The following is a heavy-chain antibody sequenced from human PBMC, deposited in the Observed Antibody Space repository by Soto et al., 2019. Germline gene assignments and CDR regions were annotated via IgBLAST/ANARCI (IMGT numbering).Heavy chain of an antibody. J-gene: IGHJ4*02. CDR2: IYYSGST. V-gene: IGHV4-59*08. D-gene: IGHD3-22*01. CDR3: ARLGGYYQAFDQ. Sequence: PQNLRHRNTGSAGSLNPCDWLVFRQAPGMGLEWIGYIYYSGSTTYKPSLKSRVTISVDTSKNQFSLKLNSVTAADTAVYYCARLGGYYQAFDQWGQGSLVTVS. CDR1: AGSLNPCD.